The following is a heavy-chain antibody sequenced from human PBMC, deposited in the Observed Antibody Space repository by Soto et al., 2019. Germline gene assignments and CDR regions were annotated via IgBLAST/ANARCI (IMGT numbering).Heavy chain of an antibody. D-gene: IGHD3-10*01. Sequence: SETLSLTCTVSGGSISSGSYYWGWIRQPPGKGLEWIGSIYYSGSTYYNPSLKSRVTISVDTSKNQFSLKLSSVTAADTAVYYCARQDSMVRGVIYYYYYFMAVWGKGTTVTVSS. CDR2: IYYSGST. CDR1: GGSISSGSYY. J-gene: IGHJ6*03. CDR3: ARQDSMVRGVIYYYYYFMAV. V-gene: IGHV4-39*01.